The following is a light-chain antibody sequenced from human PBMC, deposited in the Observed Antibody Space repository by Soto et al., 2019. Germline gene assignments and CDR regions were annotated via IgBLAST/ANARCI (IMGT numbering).Light chain of an antibody. V-gene: IGLV1-40*01. Sequence: QSVLTQPPSVSGAPGQRVTISCTGSSSNIGAGYDVHWYQQLPGTAPKLLIYGNSNRPSGVPDRFSGSKSGTSASLAITGVQADDEADYYCQCYDSSLSGVVFGGGTKLTVL. CDR3: QCYDSSLSGVV. J-gene: IGLJ2*01. CDR2: GNS. CDR1: SSNIGAGYD.